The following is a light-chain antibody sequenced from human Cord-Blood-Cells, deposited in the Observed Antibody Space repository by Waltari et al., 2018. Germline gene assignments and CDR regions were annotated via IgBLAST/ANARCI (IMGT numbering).Light chain of an antibody. CDR1: SSDVGSSKL. Sequence: QSALTQPASVSGSPGQSITISCTGTSSDVGSSKLVSWYQHHPGKAPQLMIYEVSKRPSGVSNRFSASKSGNTASLTISGLQAEDEADYYCCSYAGSSNVVFGGGTKLTVL. J-gene: IGLJ2*01. V-gene: IGLV2-23*02. CDR2: EVS. CDR3: CSYAGSSNVV.